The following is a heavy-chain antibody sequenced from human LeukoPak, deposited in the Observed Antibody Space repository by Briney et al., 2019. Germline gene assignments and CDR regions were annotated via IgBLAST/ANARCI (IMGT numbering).Heavy chain of an antibody. CDR2: ISAYNGNT. V-gene: IGHV1-18*04. D-gene: IGHD6-13*01. CDR1: GYTFTGYY. Sequence: ASVKVSCKASGYTFTGYYMHWVRQAPGQGLEWMGWISAYNGNTNYAQKLQGRVTMTTDTSTSTAYMELRSLRSDDTAVYYCARGIAAAGTMAFDIWGQGTMVTVSS. J-gene: IGHJ3*02. CDR3: ARGIAAAGTMAFDI.